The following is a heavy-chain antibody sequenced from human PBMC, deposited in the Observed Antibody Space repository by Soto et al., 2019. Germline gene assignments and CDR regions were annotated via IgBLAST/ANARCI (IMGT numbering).Heavy chain of an antibody. CDR1: GYTFSYYG. CDR3: ARVEGIVVVPAAMDY. V-gene: IGHV1-18*04. CDR2: ISAYNGNT. J-gene: IGHJ4*02. D-gene: IGHD2-2*01. Sequence: ASVKVSFKASGYTFSYYGVSWVRQAPGQGLEWMGWISAYNGNTKYAQKLQGRVTMTTDTSTSAAYMELRSLRSDDTAVYYCARVEGIVVVPAAMDYWGQGTLVTVSS.